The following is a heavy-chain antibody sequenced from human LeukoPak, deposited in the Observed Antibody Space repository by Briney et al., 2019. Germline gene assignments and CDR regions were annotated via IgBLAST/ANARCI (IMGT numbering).Heavy chain of an antibody. CDR3: ARGWTAPPDY. Sequence: GGSLRLSCAASGFTFSDYTMNWVRQAPGKGLEWVSYIDLSGSTLYYVDSVKGRFTISRDNAKNSLYLQMNSLRAEDTGVYYCARGWTAPPDYWGQGTLVTVSS. J-gene: IGHJ4*02. D-gene: IGHD3/OR15-3a*01. CDR1: GFTFSDYT. V-gene: IGHV3-48*04. CDR2: IDLSGSTL.